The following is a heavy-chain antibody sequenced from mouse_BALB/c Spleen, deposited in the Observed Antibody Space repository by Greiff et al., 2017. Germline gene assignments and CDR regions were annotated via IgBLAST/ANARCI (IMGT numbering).Heavy chain of an antibody. D-gene: IGHD2-4*01. V-gene: IGHV2-9*02. CDR3: AREITGGDYAMDY. CDR2: IWAGGST. Sequence: VHLVESGPGLVAPSQSLSITCTVSGFSLTSYGVHWVRQPPGKGLEWLGVIWAGGSTNYNSALMSRLSISKDNSKSQVFLKMNSLQTDDTAMYYCAREITGGDYAMDYWGQGTSVTVSS. CDR1: GFSLTSYG. J-gene: IGHJ4*01.